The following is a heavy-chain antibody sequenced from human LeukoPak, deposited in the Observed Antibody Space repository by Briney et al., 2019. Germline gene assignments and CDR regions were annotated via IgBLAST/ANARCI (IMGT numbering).Heavy chain of an antibody. CDR1: GGSISSYY. J-gene: IGHJ5*02. CDR3: ARHDGITIFGVVMYNWFDP. CDR2: IYYSGST. Sequence: EALSLTCTVSGGSISSYYWSWIRQPPGKGLEWIGYIYYSGSTNYNPSLKSRVTISVDTSKNQFSLKLSSVTAADTAVYYCARHDGITIFGVVMYNWFDPWGQGTLVTVSS. D-gene: IGHD3-3*01. V-gene: IGHV4-59*08.